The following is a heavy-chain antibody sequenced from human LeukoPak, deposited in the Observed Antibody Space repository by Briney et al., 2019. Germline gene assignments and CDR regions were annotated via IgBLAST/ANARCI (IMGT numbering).Heavy chain of an antibody. D-gene: IGHD1-1*01. CDR1: GGSISSYY. J-gene: IGHJ2*01. CDR2: IYSNGNS. CDR3: ARVKTSWHFDL. V-gene: IGHV4-4*07. Sequence: PSETLSLTCTVSGGSISSYYWSWIRQPAGKGLEWIGRIYSNGNSNYNPSLKSRVSLSVDTSRNQFSLKLSSVTAADTAVYYCARVKTSWHFDLWGRGTLVTVSS.